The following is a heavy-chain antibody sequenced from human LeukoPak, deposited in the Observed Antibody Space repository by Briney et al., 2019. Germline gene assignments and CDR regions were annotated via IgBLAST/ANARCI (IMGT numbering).Heavy chain of an antibody. CDR1: GYTFTGYY. CDR3: AIDSSGYYYTLDH. Sequence: ASVKVSCKASGYTFTGYYMHWVRQAPGQGLEWMGWINPNSGGTNYAQKFQGWVTMTRDTSISTAYMELSRLRSDDTAVYYCAIDSSGYYYTLDHWGQGTLVTVSS. D-gene: IGHD3-22*01. V-gene: IGHV1-2*04. CDR2: INPNSGGT. J-gene: IGHJ4*02.